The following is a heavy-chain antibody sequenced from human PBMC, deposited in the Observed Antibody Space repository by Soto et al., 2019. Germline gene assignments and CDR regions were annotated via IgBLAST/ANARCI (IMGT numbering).Heavy chain of an antibody. CDR1: GGSVSSGDFY. D-gene: IGHD5-18*01. CDR2: IYYSGST. J-gene: IGHJ5*02. CDR3: ARLPVDTAMIYWFDP. Sequence: ASETLSLTCTVSGGSVSSGDFYWSWIRQPPGKGLEWIGNIYYSGSTKYNPSRKSLATISVDTYKNQFSLKVSSVTAADTAVYYCARLPVDTAMIYWFDPWGQGTLVTVSS. V-gene: IGHV4-61*08.